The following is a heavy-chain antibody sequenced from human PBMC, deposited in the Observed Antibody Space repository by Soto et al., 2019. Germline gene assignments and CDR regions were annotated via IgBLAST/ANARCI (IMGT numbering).Heavy chain of an antibody. CDR2: IYYSGST. CDR1: GGSISSGGYY. J-gene: IGHJ6*02. Sequence: TRSCTCTVAGGSISSGGYYWSWIRQHPGKGLEWIGYIYYSGSTYYSPSLKSRVTISVDTSNSQFSLKLSSVTAADTAVYYCARFEPDSSGYYYPKGMKVWGQGTTVTVSS. V-gene: IGHV4-31*03. CDR3: ARFEPDSSGYYYPKGMKV. D-gene: IGHD3-22*01.